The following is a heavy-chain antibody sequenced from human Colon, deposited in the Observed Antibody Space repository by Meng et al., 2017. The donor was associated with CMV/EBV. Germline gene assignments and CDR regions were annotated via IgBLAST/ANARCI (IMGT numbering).Heavy chain of an antibody. D-gene: IGHD5-24*01. J-gene: IGHJ5*02. V-gene: IGHV1-18*01. CDR1: GYTLTSYG. Sequence: QVQLMQPGAEVKKPGASVKVSCKASGYTLTSYGITWVRQAPGQGLEWLGWISAYNGNTNYAERFEGRVTMTTDTDTSTVFMELRSLTSDDTAEYYCARGEGYYDRWGQGTLVTVSS. CDR3: ARGEGYYDR. CDR2: ISAYNGNT.